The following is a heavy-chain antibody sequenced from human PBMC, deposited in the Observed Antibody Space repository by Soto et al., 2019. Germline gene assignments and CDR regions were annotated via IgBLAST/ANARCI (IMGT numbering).Heavy chain of an antibody. CDR1: GYTLTSHG. CDR3: ARGYYDSSGPFDY. J-gene: IGHJ4*02. CDR2: ISTYNGNT. Sequence: QVQLVQSGAEVKKPGASVKVSCKASGYTLTSHGISWVRQAPGQGLEWMGWISTYNGNTKYAQKFQERVTMTADTSKNTAHMELRSLRSDDTAMYYCARGYYDSSGPFDYWGQGTLVTVSS. V-gene: IGHV1-18*01. D-gene: IGHD3-22*01.